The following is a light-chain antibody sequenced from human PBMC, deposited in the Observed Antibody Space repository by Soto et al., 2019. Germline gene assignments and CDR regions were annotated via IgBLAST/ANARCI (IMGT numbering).Light chain of an antibody. Sequence: QSALTQPASVSGSPGQSITISCTGTSSDIGGYNFVSWYQQHPGKAPKVVIYEVSTRPSGVSNRFSGSKSGNTASLTISGLQAEDEADYYCSSSTTSSSLFGTGTKLTVL. J-gene: IGLJ1*01. CDR3: SSSTTSSSL. V-gene: IGLV2-14*01. CDR2: EVS. CDR1: SSDIGGYNF.